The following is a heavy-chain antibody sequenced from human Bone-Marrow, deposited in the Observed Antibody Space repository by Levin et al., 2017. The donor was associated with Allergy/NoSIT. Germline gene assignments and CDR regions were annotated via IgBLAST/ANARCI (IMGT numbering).Heavy chain of an antibody. J-gene: IGHJ4*02. CDR2: IRSGSTDI. D-gene: IGHD1-26*01. CDR1: GFTFSDDP. V-gene: IGHV3-21*01. Sequence: TGGSLRLSCAASGFTFSDDPMNWVRQAPGQGLEWVAHIRSGSTDIHYADSVKGRFTVSRDNAKNSLFLQMNNLRVEDTAVYYCVRDAQWAFDYWGQGTLVTVSS. CDR3: VRDAQWAFDY.